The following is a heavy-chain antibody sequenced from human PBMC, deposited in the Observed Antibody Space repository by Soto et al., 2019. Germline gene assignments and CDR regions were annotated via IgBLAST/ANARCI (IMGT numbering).Heavy chain of an antibody. CDR3: AKAGGDYRTPFDY. CDR2: ISWNSGSI. Sequence: EVQLVEPGGGLVQPGRSLRLSCAASGFTFDDYAMHWVRQAPGKGLEWVSGISWNSGSIGYADSVKGRFTISRDNAKNSLYLQMNSLRAEDTALYYCAKAGGDYRTPFDYWGQGTLVTVSS. J-gene: IGHJ4*02. D-gene: IGHD4-17*01. CDR1: GFTFDDYA. V-gene: IGHV3-9*01.